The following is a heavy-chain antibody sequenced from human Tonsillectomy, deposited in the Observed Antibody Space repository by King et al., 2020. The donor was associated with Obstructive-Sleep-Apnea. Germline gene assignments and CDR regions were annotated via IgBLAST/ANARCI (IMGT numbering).Heavy chain of an antibody. D-gene: IGHD3-10*01. J-gene: IGHJ4*02. CDR1: GGSISSGSYS. CDR2: IYHSGST. Sequence: LQLQESGSGLVKPSQTLSLTCVVSGGSISSGSYSWSWIRQPPGKGLEWIGSIYHSGSTSSNPSLKSRVTISVDGSKNQFALNLSSVTAADTAVYYCARDSITMIRGLIITASLFDYWGQGALVTVSS. CDR3: ARDSITMIRGLIITASLFDY. V-gene: IGHV4-30-2*01.